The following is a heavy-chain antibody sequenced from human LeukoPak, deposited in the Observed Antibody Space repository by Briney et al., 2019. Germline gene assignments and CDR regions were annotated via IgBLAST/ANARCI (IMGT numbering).Heavy chain of an antibody. Sequence: GVSLRLSCAASGFTFSSYGMSWVRQAPGKGLEWVSAISGSGGSTYYADSVKGRFTISRDNSKNTLYLQMNSLRAEDTAVYYCAKGDIAAAGTGTYFDYWGQRTLVTVSS. J-gene: IGHJ4*02. CDR3: AKGDIAAAGTGTYFDY. D-gene: IGHD6-13*01. CDR1: GFTFSSYG. CDR2: ISGSGGST. V-gene: IGHV3-23*01.